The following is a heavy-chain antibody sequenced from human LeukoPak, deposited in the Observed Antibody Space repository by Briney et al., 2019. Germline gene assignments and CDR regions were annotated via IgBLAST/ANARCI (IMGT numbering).Heavy chain of an antibody. D-gene: IGHD3-22*01. CDR1: GFTFRSYG. Sequence: PGGSLRLSCAASGFTFRSYGMHWVRQAPGKGLEWVSVITYDGSRTYYIDSVKGRFTISRDNSKTTLYLQMDSLRPEDTAVYYCARSPHSFYYDSSGYHPPDTFEMWGQGTRVSVSS. CDR3: ARSPHSFYYDSSGYHPPDTFEM. CDR2: ITYDGSRT. J-gene: IGHJ3*02. V-gene: IGHV3-30*03.